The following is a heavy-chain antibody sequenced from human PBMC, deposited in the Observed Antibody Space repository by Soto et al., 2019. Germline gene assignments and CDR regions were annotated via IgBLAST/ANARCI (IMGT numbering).Heavy chain of an antibody. Sequence: QVQLQESGPGLVKPSETLSLTCTVSGGSISSYFWSWIRQPAGRGLEWIGRIYSSGNTNYNPSLKNRVTMSVVTSKNQFSLKLSSVTAADTAVYYSARLTSGSSYGYDHAFDIWGQGTMVTVSS. V-gene: IGHV4-4*07. CDR3: ARLTSGSSYGYDHAFDI. J-gene: IGHJ3*02. CDR2: IYSSGNT. CDR1: GGSISSYF. D-gene: IGHD5-18*01.